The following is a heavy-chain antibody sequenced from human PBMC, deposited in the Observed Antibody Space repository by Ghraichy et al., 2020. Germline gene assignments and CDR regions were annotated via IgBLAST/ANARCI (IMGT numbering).Heavy chain of an antibody. J-gene: IGHJ4*02. CDR3: VTEGQIGVGGFDS. V-gene: IGHV3-23*01. D-gene: IGHD2-15*01. CDR2: FGDDGRTT. Sequence: GGSLRLSCAVSGFRFATYAMSWVRQAPGKGLEWVSTFGDDGRTTFYADSMKGRFTISRDNPKNTLYMQMNSLRVEDTAVYYCVTEGQIGVGGFDSWGQGTLVTVSS. CDR1: GFRFATYA.